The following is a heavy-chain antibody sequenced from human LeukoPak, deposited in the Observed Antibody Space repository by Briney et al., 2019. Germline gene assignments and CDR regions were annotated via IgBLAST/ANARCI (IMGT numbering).Heavy chain of an antibody. Sequence: GGSLRLSCVASGFTFSGSAMHWVRQAPGKGLEWMGGFDPEDGETIYAQKFQGRVTMTEDTSTDTAYMELSSLRSEDTAVYYCATAVAGTLGFFDYWGQGTLVTVSS. CDR3: ATAVAGTLGFFDY. CDR2: FDPEDGET. CDR1: GFTFSGSA. D-gene: IGHD6-19*01. J-gene: IGHJ4*02. V-gene: IGHV1-24*01.